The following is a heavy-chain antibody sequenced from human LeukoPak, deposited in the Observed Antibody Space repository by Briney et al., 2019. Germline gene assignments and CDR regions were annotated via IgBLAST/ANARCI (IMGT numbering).Heavy chain of an antibody. CDR2: INSDGRST. D-gene: IGHD2-21*01. V-gene: IGHV3-74*01. Sequence: GGSLRLSCAASGFTFSSYWMHWVRQAPGKGLVWVSRINSDGRSTSYADSLKARFIISRDNAKNTLYLQMNSLRAEDTAVYYCVRDVWGDRDSYFDYWGQGSLVTVFS. CDR3: VRDVWGDRDSYFDY. J-gene: IGHJ4*02. CDR1: GFTFSSYW.